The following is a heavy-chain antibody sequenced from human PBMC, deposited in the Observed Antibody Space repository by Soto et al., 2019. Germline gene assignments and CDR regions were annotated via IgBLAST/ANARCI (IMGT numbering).Heavy chain of an antibody. Sequence: PEESLKISFEASGYMFPIYHISWVHQMPGKGLEWVGKIDPMDSRTMYRPSSRARITISVDKSVNTAYLEWGRLKASETAMYYCARHDSNGAYDFWAQGTQLAESS. J-gene: IGHJ4*02. CDR1: GYMFPIYH. CDR2: IDPMDSRT. D-gene: IGHD2-8*01. CDR3: ARHDSNGAYDF. V-gene: IGHV5-10-1*01.